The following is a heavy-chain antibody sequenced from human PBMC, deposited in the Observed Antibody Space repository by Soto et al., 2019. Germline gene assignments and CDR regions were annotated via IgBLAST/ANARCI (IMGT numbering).Heavy chain of an antibody. D-gene: IGHD6-19*01. V-gene: IGHV3-11*01. Sequence: GGSLRLSCAASGFTFSDYYMSWIRQAPGKGLEWVSYISSSGSTIYYADSVKGRFTISRDNAKNSLYLQMNSLGAEDTAVYYCARLRIAVAGTRWFDPWGQGTLVTVYS. J-gene: IGHJ5*02. CDR2: ISSSGSTI. CDR1: GFTFSDYY. CDR3: ARLRIAVAGTRWFDP.